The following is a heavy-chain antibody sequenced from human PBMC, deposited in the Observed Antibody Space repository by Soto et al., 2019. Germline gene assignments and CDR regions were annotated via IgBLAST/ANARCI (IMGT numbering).Heavy chain of an antibody. V-gene: IGHV3-30-3*01. D-gene: IGHD3-9*01. CDR3: AREGDNYYILTSYYRFDY. CDR2: ISYDGDNI. CDR1: GFTFSSFA. Sequence: QVQLVESGGGVVQPGRSLRLSCAASGFTFSSFAMHWVRQAPGKGLEWVAVISYDGDNIYYADSVKGRFTISRDNSKNTLYLQMNSLRAEDTAVYYCAREGDNYYILTSYYRFDYWGQGTPVTVSS. J-gene: IGHJ4*02.